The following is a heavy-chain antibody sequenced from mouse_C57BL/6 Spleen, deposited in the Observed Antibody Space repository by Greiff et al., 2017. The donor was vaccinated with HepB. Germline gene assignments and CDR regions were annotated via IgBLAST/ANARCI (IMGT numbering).Heavy chain of an antibody. Sequence: EVKLMESGGDLVKPGGSLKLSCAASGFTFSSYGMSWVRQTPDKRLEWVATISSGGSYTYYPDSVKGRFTISRDNAKNTLYLQMSSLKSEDTAMYYCARRGNYSNYIDVWGTGTTVTVSS. J-gene: IGHJ1*03. V-gene: IGHV5-6*01. CDR1: GFTFSSYG. CDR2: ISSGGSYT. D-gene: IGHD2-5*01. CDR3: ARRGNYSNYIDV.